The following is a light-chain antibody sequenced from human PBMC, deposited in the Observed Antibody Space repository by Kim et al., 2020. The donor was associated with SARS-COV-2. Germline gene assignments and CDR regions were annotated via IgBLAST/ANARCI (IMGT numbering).Light chain of an antibody. Sequence: LAPGEKATLSCRASQSVSSYLAWYQQKPGQAPRLLIYDASIRATGIPARFSGSGSGTDFTLTISSLEPEDFAVYYCQQRSNWPPYTFGQGTKLEIK. V-gene: IGKV3-11*01. J-gene: IGKJ2*01. CDR3: QQRSNWPPYT. CDR1: QSVSSY. CDR2: DAS.